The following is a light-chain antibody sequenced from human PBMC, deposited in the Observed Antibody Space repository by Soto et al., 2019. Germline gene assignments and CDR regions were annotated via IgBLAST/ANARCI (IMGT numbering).Light chain of an antibody. CDR1: QSISRT. Sequence: EIVLTQSPATLSVSPGERATLSCRASQSISRTLAWYQQRPGQPPRLLIYDASIRATGFPARFSGSGSGTEFTLTISSLQSEDFAVYYCQLYNNWPLTFGGGTTVEIK. CDR3: QLYNNWPLT. CDR2: DAS. J-gene: IGKJ4*01. V-gene: IGKV3D-15*01.